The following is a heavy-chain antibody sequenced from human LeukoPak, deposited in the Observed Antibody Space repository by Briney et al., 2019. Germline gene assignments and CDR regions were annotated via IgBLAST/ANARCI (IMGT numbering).Heavy chain of an antibody. Sequence: PSETLSLTCAVYGGSFSGYYWSWIRQPPGKALEWIGEINHSGSTNYNPSLKSRVTISVDTSKNQFSLKLSSVTAADTAVYYCARGAEMATRKGFDYWGQGTLVTVSS. V-gene: IGHV4-34*01. CDR2: INHSGST. D-gene: IGHD5-12*01. CDR1: GGSFSGYY. J-gene: IGHJ4*02. CDR3: ARGAEMATRKGFDY.